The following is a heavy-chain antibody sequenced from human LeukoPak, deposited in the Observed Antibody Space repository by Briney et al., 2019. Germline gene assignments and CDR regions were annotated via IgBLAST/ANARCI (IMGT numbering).Heavy chain of an antibody. V-gene: IGHV3-48*01. J-gene: IGHJ3*02. CDR1: GFTFSSYS. D-gene: IGHD4-17*01. Sequence: GGSLRLSCVASGFTFSSYSMNWVRQAPGKGLEWVSSISSSRSSIYYADSVKGRFTISRDNAKNSLYLQMNSLRAEDMAVYYCARDTVWAFDIWGQGTMVTVSS. CDR2: ISSSRSSI. CDR3: ARDTVWAFDI.